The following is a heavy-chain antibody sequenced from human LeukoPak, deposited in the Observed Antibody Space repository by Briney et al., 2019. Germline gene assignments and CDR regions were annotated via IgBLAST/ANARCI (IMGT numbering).Heavy chain of an antibody. CDR2: IIPIFGTA. Sequence: ASVYVSCKASGGTFSSYAISWVRQAPGQGLESMGGIIPIFGTANYAQKFQGRVTITTDESTSTAYMELSSLRSEDTAVYYCARGVGATVSLVGWFDPWGQGTLVTVSS. D-gene: IGHD1-26*01. J-gene: IGHJ5*02. V-gene: IGHV1-69*05. CDR3: ARGVGATVSLVGWFDP. CDR1: GGTFSSYA.